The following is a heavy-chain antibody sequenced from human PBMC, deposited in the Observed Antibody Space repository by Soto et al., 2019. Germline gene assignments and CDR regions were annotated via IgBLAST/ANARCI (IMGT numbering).Heavy chain of an antibody. J-gene: IGHJ6*03. Sequence: GASVKVSCTTSGYTFTSYDSNWVRQATGQGLEWMGWMNPNSGNTGYAQKFQGRVTMTRNTSISTAYMELSSLRSEDTAVYYCARVETGYDFWSGYYMAYYYYYMDVWGKGTTVTVSS. CDR3: ARVETGYDFWSGYYMAYYYYYMDV. V-gene: IGHV1-8*01. CDR2: MNPNSGNT. D-gene: IGHD3-3*01. CDR1: GYTFTSYD.